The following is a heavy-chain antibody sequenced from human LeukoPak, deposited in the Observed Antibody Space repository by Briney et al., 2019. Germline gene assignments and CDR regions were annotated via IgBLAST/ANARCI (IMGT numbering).Heavy chain of an antibody. J-gene: IGHJ4*02. V-gene: IGHV4-34*01. CDR2: INHSGST. CDR3: ARGSIVVATFFDY. Sequence: SETLSLTCAVYGGSFSGYYWSWIRQPPGKGLEWIGEINHSGSTNYNLSLKSRVTISVDTSKNQFSLKLGSVTAADTAVYYCARGSIVVATFFDYWGQGTLVTVSS. CDR1: GGSFSGYY. D-gene: IGHD3-22*01.